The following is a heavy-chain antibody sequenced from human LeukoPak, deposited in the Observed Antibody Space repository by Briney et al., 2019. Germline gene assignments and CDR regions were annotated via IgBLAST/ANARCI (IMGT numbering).Heavy chain of an antibody. D-gene: IGHD3-22*01. CDR1: GGSISSYY. J-gene: IGHJ3*02. V-gene: IGHV4-59*08. Sequence: SETLSLTCIVSGGSISSYYWSWIRQPPGKGLEWIGYIYYSGSTNYNPSLKSRVTISVDTSKNQFSLKLSSVTAADTAVYYCARHADSSGYLDAFDIWGQGTMVTVSS. CDR3: ARHADSSGYLDAFDI. CDR2: IYYSGST.